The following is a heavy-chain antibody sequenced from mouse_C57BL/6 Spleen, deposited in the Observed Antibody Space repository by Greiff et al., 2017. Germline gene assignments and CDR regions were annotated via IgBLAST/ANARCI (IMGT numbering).Heavy chain of an antibody. CDR3: ARLGLEAWFAY. V-gene: IGHV1-26*01. Sequence: EVQLQQSGPELVKPGASVKISCKASGYTFTDYYMNWVKQSHGKSLEWIGDINPNNGGTSYNQKFKGKATLTVDKSSSTAYMELRSLTSEDSAVYYCARLGLEAWFAYWGQGTLVTVSA. J-gene: IGHJ3*01. D-gene: IGHD3-1*01. CDR2: INPNNGGT. CDR1: GYTFTDYY.